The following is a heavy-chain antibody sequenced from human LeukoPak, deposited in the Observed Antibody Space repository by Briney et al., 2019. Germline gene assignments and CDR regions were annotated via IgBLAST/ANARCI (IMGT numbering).Heavy chain of an antibody. V-gene: IGHV4-59*02. CDR1: GGSVSRYY. D-gene: IGHD3-22*01. CDR2: IYYSGST. J-gene: IGHJ4*02. Sequence: PSETLSLTCTVSGGSVSRYYWSWIRQPPGKGLEGIGYIYYSGSTNYNPSLKSRVTISVDTSKNQFSLKLSSVTAADTAVYYCASTHYYDSSGYSDYWGQGTLVTVSS. CDR3: ASTHYYDSSGYSDY.